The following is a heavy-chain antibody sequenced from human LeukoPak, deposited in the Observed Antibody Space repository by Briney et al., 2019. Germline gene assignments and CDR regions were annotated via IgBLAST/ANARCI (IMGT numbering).Heavy chain of an antibody. J-gene: IGHJ4*02. Sequence: PSETLSLTCAVSGGSVGSGGHFWSWIRQPPGKGLEWIGYIYSTGSTNYNPSLKSRVTISVDTSKNQFSLKLSSVTAADTAVYYCAREGSRDYWGQGTLVTVSS. V-gene: IGHV4-61*08. CDR3: AREGSRDY. CDR2: IYSTGST. CDR1: GGSVGSGGHF.